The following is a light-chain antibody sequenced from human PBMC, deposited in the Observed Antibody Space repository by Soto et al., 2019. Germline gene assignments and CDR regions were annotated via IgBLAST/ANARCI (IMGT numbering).Light chain of an antibody. CDR1: SSDVGGYNY. V-gene: IGLV2-14*01. Sequence: QSALTQPASVSGSPGQSITISCTGTSSDVGGYNYVSWYQQHPGKAPKLMIDDVSNRPSGVSNRFSGSKSGNTASLTISGLQAEDEADYYCSPYTSSSTLLFGGGTKLTVL. J-gene: IGLJ2*01. CDR2: DVS. CDR3: SPYTSSSTLL.